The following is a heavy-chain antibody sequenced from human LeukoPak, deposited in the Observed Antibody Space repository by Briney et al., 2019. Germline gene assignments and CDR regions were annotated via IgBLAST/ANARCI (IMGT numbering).Heavy chain of an antibody. V-gene: IGHV3-33*01. CDR1: EFTFTTYG. CDR2: IYYDGSNI. CDR3: ARDWKTNSFDY. J-gene: IGHJ4*02. Sequence: HSGGSLILSCAASEFTFTTYGMHWVRQAPGKGLEWVAFIYYDGSNIYYADYVKGRFTISRDISKNTLYLQMDSLRAEDTAIYYCARDWKTNSFDYWGQGTLVTVSS. D-gene: IGHD1-1*01.